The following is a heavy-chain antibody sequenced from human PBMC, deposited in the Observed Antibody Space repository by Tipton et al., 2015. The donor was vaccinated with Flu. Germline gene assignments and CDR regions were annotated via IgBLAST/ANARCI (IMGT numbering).Heavy chain of an antibody. J-gene: IGHJ4*02. Sequence: SLRLSCAASGFTFSSYWMNWVRQAPGKGLEWVANIKQDGSVIYYVDSVKGRFTISRDNAKNSLSLQMNSLRAEDTAVYYCARAVAGGEAYWGQGTLVTVSS. CDR2: IKQDGSVI. CDR3: ARAVAGGEAY. CDR1: GFTFSSYW. V-gene: IGHV3-7*03. D-gene: IGHD6-19*01.